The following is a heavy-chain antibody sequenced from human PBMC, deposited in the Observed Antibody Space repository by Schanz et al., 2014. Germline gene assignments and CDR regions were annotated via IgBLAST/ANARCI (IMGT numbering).Heavy chain of an antibody. Sequence: QVQLVQSGAEVKKPGSSVKVSCKLSGGTFSSYTISWVRQAPGQGLEWMGRIIPSLGLAKYEQKFQDKVSITADTSTTTAYMELSGLRSEDTAVYYCARDRLECGAECYSVEVFEIWGQGTLVTVSS. D-gene: IGHD2-21*01. CDR2: IIPSLGLA. J-gene: IGHJ4*02. V-gene: IGHV1-69*08. CDR3: ARDRLECGAECYSVEVFEI. CDR1: GGTFSSYT.